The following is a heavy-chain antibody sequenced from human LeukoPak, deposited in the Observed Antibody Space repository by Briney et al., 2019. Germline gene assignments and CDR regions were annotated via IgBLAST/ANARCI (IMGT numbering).Heavy chain of an antibody. J-gene: IGHJ3*02. CDR3: SRRLRNDAFDI. CDR1: GGSISSSSYY. V-gene: IGHV4-39*01. CDR2: IYYDGST. Sequence: SESLSLTCTVSGGSISSSSYYWGWIRQPRGKGLEWIGNIYYDGSTYYNPSLKSRHTISVDTSKNQFSLKLSSVTAADTAVYYCSRRLRNDAFDIWGQGTMVTVSS. D-gene: IGHD3-16*01.